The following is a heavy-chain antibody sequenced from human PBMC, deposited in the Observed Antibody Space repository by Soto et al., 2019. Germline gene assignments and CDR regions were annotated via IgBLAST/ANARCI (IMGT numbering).Heavy chain of an antibody. CDR3: ARASRVLRFLDPRGP. CDR2: ISAYNGNT. CDR1: GYTFTSYG. V-gene: IGHV1-18*01. J-gene: IGHJ5*02. D-gene: IGHD3-3*01. Sequence: QVQLVQSGAEVKKPGASVKVSCKASGYTFTSYGISWVRQAPGQGLEWMGWISAYNGNTNYAQKLQGRVTMTTATSTSTAYMELRSLRSDDTAVYYCARASRVLRFLDPRGPWGQGTLVTVSS.